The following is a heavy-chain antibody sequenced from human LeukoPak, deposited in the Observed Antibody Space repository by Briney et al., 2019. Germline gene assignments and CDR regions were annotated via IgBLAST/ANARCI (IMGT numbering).Heavy chain of an antibody. Sequence: PSETLSLTCTVSGGSISSNYWSWIRQPPGKGLEWIGYIYYSGSTNYNPSLKSRVTISVDTSKNQFSLKLSSVTAADTAVYYCAGVALVVPAAMGAFDIWGQGTMVTVSS. D-gene: IGHD2-2*01. CDR3: AGVALVVPAAMGAFDI. J-gene: IGHJ3*02. CDR1: GGSISSNY. V-gene: IGHV4-59*01. CDR2: IYYSGST.